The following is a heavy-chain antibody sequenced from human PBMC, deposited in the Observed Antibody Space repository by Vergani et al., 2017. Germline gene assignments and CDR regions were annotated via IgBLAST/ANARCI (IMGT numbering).Heavy chain of an antibody. CDR3: ARGRGRGNWFDP. CDR2: INHSGST. CDR1: GGSFSGYY. V-gene: IGHV4-34*01. J-gene: IGHJ5*02. D-gene: IGHD3-16*01. Sequence: QVQLQQWGAGLLKPSETLSLTCAVYGGSFSGYYWSWIRQPPGKGLEWIGEINHSGSTNYNPSLKSRVTISVDTSKNQFSLKLSSVTAADTAVYYCARGRGRGNWFDPWGQGTLVTVSS.